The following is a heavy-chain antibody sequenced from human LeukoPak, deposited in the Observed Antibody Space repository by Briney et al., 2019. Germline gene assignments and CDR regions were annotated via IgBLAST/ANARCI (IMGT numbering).Heavy chain of an antibody. CDR1: GGSISSYY. D-gene: IGHD3-10*01. J-gene: IGHJ3*02. CDR3: ARDRGYYGSGFFNDAFDI. Sequence: PSETLSLTCTVSGGSISSYYWSWIRQPAGKGLEWIGRIYTSGSTNHNPSLKSRVTMSVDTSKNQFSLKLSSVTAADTAVYYCARDRGYYGSGFFNDAFDIWGQGTMVTVSS. V-gene: IGHV4-4*07. CDR2: IYTSGST.